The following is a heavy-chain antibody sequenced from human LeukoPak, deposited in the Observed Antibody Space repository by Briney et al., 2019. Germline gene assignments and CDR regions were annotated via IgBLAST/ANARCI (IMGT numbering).Heavy chain of an antibody. CDR2: VGSGGSTI. D-gene: IGHD3-3*01. V-gene: IGHV3-11*04. CDR1: GGSFSGYY. J-gene: IGHJ5*02. Sequence: LSLTCAVYGGSFSGYYWSWIRQPPGKGLEWVSYVGSGGSTIYYADAVKGRFTISRDNGKNSLYLQMNSLRAEDTAVYYCARSRSTIFESWFDPWGQGTLVTVSS. CDR3: ARSRSTIFESWFDP.